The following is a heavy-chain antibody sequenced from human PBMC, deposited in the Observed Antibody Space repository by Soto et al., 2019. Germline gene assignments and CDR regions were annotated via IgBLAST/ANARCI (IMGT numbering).Heavy chain of an antibody. J-gene: IGHJ4*02. Sequence: QVQLVQSGPEVKKPGSSVRVSCKASGYTFSSYDVNWVRQATGQGLEWMGWMNPNSGNTAYAQKFQGRVTMTRNTSTNTAYMELSSLRSEDTAIYYCARERSGCLDNWGQGSPVTVSS. V-gene: IGHV1-8*01. CDR1: GYTFSSYD. CDR2: MNPNSGNT. D-gene: IGHD6-19*01. CDR3: ARERSGCLDN.